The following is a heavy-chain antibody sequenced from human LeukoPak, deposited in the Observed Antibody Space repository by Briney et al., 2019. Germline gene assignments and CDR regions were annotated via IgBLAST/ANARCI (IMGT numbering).Heavy chain of an antibody. CDR1: GFTFSNYA. J-gene: IGHJ4*02. V-gene: IGHV3-30*03. CDR2: ISYDGINQ. CDR3: VSSILFYYGSESSHF. D-gene: IGHD3-10*01. Sequence: GRSLRLSCAASGFTFSNYAMHWVRQAPAGKGLEWVAVISYDGINQYYANSVKGRFTVSRDNSNNTLYLQMDSLRVDDTAVYYCVSSILFYYGSESSHFWGQGTRVTVSS.